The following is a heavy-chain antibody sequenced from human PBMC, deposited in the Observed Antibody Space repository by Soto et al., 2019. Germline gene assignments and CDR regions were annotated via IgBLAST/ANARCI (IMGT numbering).Heavy chain of an antibody. CDR1: GGSISSYY. D-gene: IGHD3-22*01. CDR2: IYYSGST. V-gene: IGHV4-59*01. Sequence: SETLSLTCTVSGGSISSYYWSWIRQPPGKGLEWIGDIYYSGSTNYNPSLKSRVTISVDTSKNQFSLKLSSVTAADTAVYYCARDSHTYYYGSSGWDAFDIWGQGTMVTVSS. J-gene: IGHJ3*02. CDR3: ARDSHTYYYGSSGWDAFDI.